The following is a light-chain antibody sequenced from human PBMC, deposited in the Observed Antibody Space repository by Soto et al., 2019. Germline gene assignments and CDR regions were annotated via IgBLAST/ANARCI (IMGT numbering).Light chain of an antibody. CDR1: SSDVGGYNY. CDR2: DVS. V-gene: IGLV2-14*01. CDR3: SSYTSSSTL. J-gene: IGLJ1*01. Sequence: QSVLTQPASVSGSPGQSLTISCTGTSSDVGGYNYVSWYQQHPGKAPKLMIYDVSNRPSGVSNRFSGSKSGNTASLTISGLQAEDEADYYCSSYTSSSTLFGTGTKVTLL.